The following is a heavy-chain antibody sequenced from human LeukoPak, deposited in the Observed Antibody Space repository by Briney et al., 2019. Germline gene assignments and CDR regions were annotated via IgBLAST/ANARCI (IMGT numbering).Heavy chain of an antibody. D-gene: IGHD6-19*01. CDR3: ARDQQWPIVHYFDH. CDR2: ISGSGATT. J-gene: IGHJ4*02. V-gene: IGHV3-23*01. Sequence: GSLRLSCAASGFSFRTYAMTWVRQAPGKGLEWVSSISGSGATTYNADPLKGRFTISRDNAKNSLYLQMNSLRDEDTAVYYCARDQQWPIVHYFDHWGQGILVTVSS. CDR1: GFSFRTYA.